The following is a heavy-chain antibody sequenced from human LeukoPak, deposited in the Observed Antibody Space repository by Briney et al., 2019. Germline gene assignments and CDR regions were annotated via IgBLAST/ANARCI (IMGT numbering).Heavy chain of an antibody. CDR2: ISIGDSDT. V-gene: IGHV5-51*01. CDR1: GDNLTSNW. CDR3: ARRARTSLNFQY. D-gene: IGHD1-1*01. Sequence: GESPKISCKSSGDNLTSNWVAWVRQMPRKGLEWMGIISIGDSDTRYSPSFQGQVTLSADKSISTAYLQWSSLKASDSATYFCARRARTSLNFQYWGQGTLVIVSS. J-gene: IGHJ1*01.